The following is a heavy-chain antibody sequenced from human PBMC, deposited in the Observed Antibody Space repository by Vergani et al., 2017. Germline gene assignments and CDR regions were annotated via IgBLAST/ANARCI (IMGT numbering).Heavy chain of an antibody. CDR3: AKDLVRGLRATTTYGMDV. J-gene: IGHJ6*02. D-gene: IGHD3-10*01. CDR2: ISGSGGST. V-gene: IGHV3-23*01. Sequence: EVQLLESGGGLVQPGGSLRLSCAASGFTFSSYAMSWVRQAPGKGLEWVSAISGSGGSTYYADSVKGRFTISRDNSKNTLYLQMNSLRAEDTAVYYCAKDLVRGLRATTTYGMDVWGQGTTVTVSS. CDR1: GFTFSSYA.